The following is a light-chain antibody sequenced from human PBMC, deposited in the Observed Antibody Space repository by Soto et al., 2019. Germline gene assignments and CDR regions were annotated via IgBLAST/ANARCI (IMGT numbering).Light chain of an antibody. CDR1: QSVSSN. CDR3: QHYYSTPQT. J-gene: IGKJ4*01. CDR2: GAS. Sequence: EIVMTQSPATLSVSPGERATLSCRASQSVSSNLAWYQQKPGQAPRLLIYGASTRATGIPARFSGSGSGTEFTLTISSLQSEDFAVDYCQHYYSTPQTFGGGTKVEIK. V-gene: IGKV3-15*01.